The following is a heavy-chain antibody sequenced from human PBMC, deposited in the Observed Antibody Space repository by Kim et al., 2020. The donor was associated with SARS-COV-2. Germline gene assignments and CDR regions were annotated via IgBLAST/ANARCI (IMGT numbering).Heavy chain of an antibody. CDR1: GGTFSSYA. Sequence: SVKVSCKASGGTFSSYAISWVRQAPGQGLEWMGGIIPIFGTANYAQKFQGRVTITADESTSTAYMELSSLRSEDTAVYYCASDYYDSSGYYSPGWFDPWGQGTLVTVSS. D-gene: IGHD3-22*01. J-gene: IGHJ5*02. CDR3: ASDYYDSSGYYSPGWFDP. CDR2: IIPIFGTA. V-gene: IGHV1-69*13.